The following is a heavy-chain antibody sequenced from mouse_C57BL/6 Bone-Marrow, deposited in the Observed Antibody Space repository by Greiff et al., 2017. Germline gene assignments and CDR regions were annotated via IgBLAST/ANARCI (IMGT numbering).Heavy chain of an antibody. J-gene: IGHJ4*01. Sequence: EVQREESGGDLVKPGGSLKLSCAASGFTFSSYGMPWVRQTPDQRLEWVATISSGGSSTYYPDRVKGRFTISRDNAKNTLYLQMSSLKSEDTAMYYCASPLYGYYAMDYWGQGTSVTVSA. CDR1: GFTFSSYG. D-gene: IGHD1-1*01. V-gene: IGHV5-6*01. CDR2: ISSGGSST. CDR3: ASPLYGYYAMDY.